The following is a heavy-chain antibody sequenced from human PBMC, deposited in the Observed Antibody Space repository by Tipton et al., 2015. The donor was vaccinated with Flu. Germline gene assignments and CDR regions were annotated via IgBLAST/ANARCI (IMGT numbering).Heavy chain of an antibody. CDR2: IYSGGST. Sequence: GSLRLSCAASGFSVSTNYMSWVRQAPGKGLEWVSVIYSGGSTYYADSVRGRFNISRDTSKNTVFLQMNSLRAEDTAAYYCARVPSYGDLRYSFDNWGHGTLVTVSS. CDR3: ARVPSYGDLRYSFDN. D-gene: IGHD4-17*01. J-gene: IGHJ4*01. V-gene: IGHV3-53*01. CDR1: GFSVSTNY.